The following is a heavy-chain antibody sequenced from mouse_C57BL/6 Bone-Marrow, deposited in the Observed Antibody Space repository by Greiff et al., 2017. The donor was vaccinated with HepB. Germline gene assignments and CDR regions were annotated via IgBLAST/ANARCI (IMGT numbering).Heavy chain of an antibody. D-gene: IGHD2-3*01. Sequence: VQLQQPGAELVKPGASVKLSCKASGYTFTSYWMHWVKQRPGQGLEWIGMIHPNSGSTNYNEKFKSKATLTVDKSSSTAYMQLSSLTSEDSAVYYCARSRDGYYGYFDYWGQGTTLTVSS. CDR2: IHPNSGST. CDR3: ARSRDGYYGYFDY. CDR1: GYTFTSYW. J-gene: IGHJ2*01. V-gene: IGHV1-64*01.